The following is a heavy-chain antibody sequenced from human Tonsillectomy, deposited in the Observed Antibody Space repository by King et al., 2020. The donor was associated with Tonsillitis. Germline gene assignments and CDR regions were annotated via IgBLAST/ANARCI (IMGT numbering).Heavy chain of an antibody. Sequence: VQLVESGGRLVRPGGSLRLSCAASGFTFFNYGMSWVRQAPGRGLEWVSGITGNGGETAYTDSVKGRVTITRDNAKQSLFLDMRSLRPEDTAFYFCVTDPHYYDPAGDRNSFAHWGQGVLVTVSS. CDR3: VTDPHYYDPAGDRNSFAH. V-gene: IGHV3-20*04. CDR1: GFTFFNYG. J-gene: IGHJ4*02. D-gene: IGHD3-22*01. CDR2: ITGNGGET.